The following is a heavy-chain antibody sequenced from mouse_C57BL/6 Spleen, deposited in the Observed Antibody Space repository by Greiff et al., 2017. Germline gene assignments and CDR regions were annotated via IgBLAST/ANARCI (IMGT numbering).Heavy chain of an antibody. CDR1: GYTFTSYW. D-gene: IGHD1-1*01. CDR3: ARLITTDLAAWYFDV. V-gene: IGHV1-55*01. CDR2: IYPGSGST. J-gene: IGHJ1*03. Sequence: QVQLQQPGAELVKPGASVKMSCKASGYTFTSYWITWVKQRPGQGLEWIGDIYPGSGSTNYNEKFKSKATLTVDTSSSTAYMQLSSLTSEDSAVYYCARLITTDLAAWYFDVWGTGTTVTVSS.